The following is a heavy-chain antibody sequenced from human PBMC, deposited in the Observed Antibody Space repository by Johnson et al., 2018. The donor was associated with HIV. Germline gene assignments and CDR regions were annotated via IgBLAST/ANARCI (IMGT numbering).Heavy chain of an antibody. Sequence: VQLVESGGGVVQPGRSLRLSCAASGFTFSNYAMHWVRQATGKGLEWVAVISFDGSTKYYGDSLEGRVTISRDNSKNPLFMQMNSLRIGDTAGFYCGRSHTWNFLDAYDIWGQGKMVTVSS. J-gene: IGHJ3*02. V-gene: IGHV3-30*04. CDR2: ISFDGSTK. D-gene: IGHD1-7*01. CDR1: GFTFSNYA. CDR3: GRSHTWNFLDAYDI.